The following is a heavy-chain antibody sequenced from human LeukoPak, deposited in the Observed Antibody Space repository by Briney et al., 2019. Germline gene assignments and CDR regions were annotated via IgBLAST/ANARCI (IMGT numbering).Heavy chain of an antibody. CDR1: GGSISSSSYY. Sequence: PSETLSLTCTVSGGSISSSSYYWGWIRQPPGKGLEWIGSIYYSGSTYYNPSLKSRVTISVDTSKNQFSLKLSSVTAADTAVYYCAHTPNGQYCSSTSCYVTNYFDYWGQGTLVTVSS. CDR3: AHTPNGQYCSSTSCYVTNYFDY. D-gene: IGHD2-2*01. V-gene: IGHV4-39*01. J-gene: IGHJ4*02. CDR2: IYYSGST.